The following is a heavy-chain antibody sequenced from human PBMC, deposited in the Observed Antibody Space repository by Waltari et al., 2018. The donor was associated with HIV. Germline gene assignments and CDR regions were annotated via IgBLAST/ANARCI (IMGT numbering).Heavy chain of an antibody. J-gene: IGHJ4*02. Sequence: QVHLQQWGAGLLKPSETLSLTCAVYGGSISGYFWIWVRQPPGRGLEWIGEINDRGTANYNPSLKSRVSMSVNTSKNQFSLSLTSVTAADTALYYCARLEMASITYFDFWGQGTLVTVSS. CDR1: GGSISGYF. V-gene: IGHV4-34*02. CDR2: INDRGTA. CDR3: ARLEMASITYFDF. D-gene: IGHD5-12*01.